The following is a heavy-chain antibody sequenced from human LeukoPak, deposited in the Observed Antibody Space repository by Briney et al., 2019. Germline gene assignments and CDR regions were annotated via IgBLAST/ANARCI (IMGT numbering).Heavy chain of an antibody. CDR2: IRYDGSNK. V-gene: IGHV3-30*02. CDR1: GFTFSSYG. CDR3: AKLGWDSDYYYMDV. J-gene: IGHJ6*03. Sequence: GGSLRLSCAASGFTFSSYGMHWVRQAPGKGLEWVAFIRYDGSNKYYADSVKGRFTISRDNSKNTLYLQMNSLRAEDTAVYYCAKLGWDSDYYYMDVWGKGTTVTVSS. D-gene: IGHD2-21*01.